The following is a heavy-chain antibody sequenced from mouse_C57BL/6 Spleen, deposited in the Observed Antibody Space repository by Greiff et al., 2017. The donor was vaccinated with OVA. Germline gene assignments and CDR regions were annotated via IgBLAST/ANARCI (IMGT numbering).Heavy chain of an antibody. CDR3: ARFPYGSSPRYYAMDY. Sequence: VQLQESGPELVKPGASVKISCKASGYAFSSSWMNWVKQRPGKGLEWIGRIYPGDGDTNYNGKFKGKATLTADKSSSTAYMQLSSLTSEDSAVYFCARFPYGSSPRYYAMDYWGQGTSVTVSS. CDR2: IYPGDGDT. D-gene: IGHD1-1*01. CDR1: GYAFSSSW. V-gene: IGHV1-82*01. J-gene: IGHJ4*01.